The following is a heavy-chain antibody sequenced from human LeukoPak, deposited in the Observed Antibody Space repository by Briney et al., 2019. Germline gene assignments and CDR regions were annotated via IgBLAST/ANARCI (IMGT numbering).Heavy chain of an antibody. CDR3: ARDTPTPNYYDSSGYYYSLDY. J-gene: IGHJ4*02. CDR1: GFTFNSYS. Sequence: PGGSLRLSCAASGFTFNSYSIHWVRQAPGKGLDWVAVISHDGSNKYYADSVKGRFTISRDNSKNTPYLQMNSLRAEDTAVYYCARDTPTPNYYDSSGYYYSLDYWGQGTLVTVSS. CDR2: ISHDGSNK. V-gene: IGHV3-30-3*01. D-gene: IGHD3-22*01.